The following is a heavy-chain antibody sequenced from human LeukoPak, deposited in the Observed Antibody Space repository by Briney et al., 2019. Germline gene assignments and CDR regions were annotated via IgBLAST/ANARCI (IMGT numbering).Heavy chain of an antibody. CDR3: ARVSGGKEWPLDYNWFDP. J-gene: IGHJ5*02. Sequence: PGGSLRLSCAASGFIFSDHYMDWVRQAPGKGLEWVGRTRNKANSYSTEYAASVKGRFTISRDDSKNSVYLQMNSLRTEDTAVYYCARVSGGKEWPLDYNWFDPWGQGTLVTVSS. CDR2: TRNKANSYST. D-gene: IGHD3-3*01. CDR1: GFIFSDHY. V-gene: IGHV3-72*01.